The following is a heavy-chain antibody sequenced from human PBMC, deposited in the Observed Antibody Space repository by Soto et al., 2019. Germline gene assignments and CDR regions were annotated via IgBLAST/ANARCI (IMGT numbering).Heavy chain of an antibody. Sequence: SETLSLTCTVSGVTISSSSYYWGWIRQPPGKGLEWIGSIYYSGSTYYNPSLKSRVTISVDTSKNQFSLKLNSVTAADTAVYYCARPVKGWQQVDYWGQGTLVTVSS. J-gene: IGHJ4*02. V-gene: IGHV4-39*01. D-gene: IGHD6-13*01. CDR2: IYYSGST. CDR3: ARPVKGWQQVDY. CDR1: GVTISSSSYY.